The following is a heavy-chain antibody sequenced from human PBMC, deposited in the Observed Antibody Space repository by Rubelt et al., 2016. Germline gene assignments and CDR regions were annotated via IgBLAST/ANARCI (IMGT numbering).Heavy chain of an antibody. D-gene: IGHD6-13*01. CDR2: INTNTGNS. Sequence: QVQLVQSGSELKKPGASVKVSCKASGYTFTSYAMNWVRQAPGQGLERMGWINTNTGNSTYAQGVTGRVGVVLDTSVSAGYLQISSVKAEDSAVYYCERDPSSWQGWLLWGQGTLVTVSS. V-gene: IGHV7-4-1*02. J-gene: IGHJ4*02. CDR3: ERDPSSWQGWLL. CDR1: GYTFTSYA.